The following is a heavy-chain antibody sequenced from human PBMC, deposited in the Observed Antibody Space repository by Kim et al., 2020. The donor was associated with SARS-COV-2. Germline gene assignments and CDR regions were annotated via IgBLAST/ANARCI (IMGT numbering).Heavy chain of an antibody. V-gene: IGHV3-11*01. Sequence: GGSLRLSCAASGFTFSDFSMSWIRQAPGKGLEWISYISNSATTIYYADSVKGRFIISRDNAENSLYLQMNSLRAEDTAVYYCARSYRSTVGYWGQGTLVTVSS. CDR3: ARSYRSTVGY. J-gene: IGHJ4*02. CDR1: GFTFSDFS. CDR2: ISNSATTI. D-gene: IGHD2-2*01.